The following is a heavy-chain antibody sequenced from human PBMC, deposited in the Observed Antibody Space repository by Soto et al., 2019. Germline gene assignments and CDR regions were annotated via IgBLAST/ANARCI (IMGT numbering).Heavy chain of an antibody. D-gene: IGHD6-13*01. CDR2: INHSGST. V-gene: IGHV4-34*01. J-gene: IGHJ6*02. CDR1: GGSFSGYY. Sequence: PWATLDITGAVYGGSFSGYYWSWIRQPPGKGLEWIGEINHSGSTNYNPSLKSRVTISVDTSKNQFSLNLSSVTAADTAVYYCAGGRGRQQLVMSYYYGMDVWGQGTTVTVSS. CDR3: AGGRGRQQLVMSYYYGMDV.